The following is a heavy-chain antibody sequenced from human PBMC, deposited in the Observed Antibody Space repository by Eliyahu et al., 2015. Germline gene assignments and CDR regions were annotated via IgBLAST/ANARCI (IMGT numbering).Heavy chain of an antibody. CDR3: AKEVVAGLLRYYYYGMDV. Sequence: EVQLVESGGGVVQPGGSLRLSCAASGFTXDXXAXHWVRQAPGKGLEWVSLISGDGGSTYYADSVKGRFTISRDNSKNSLYLQMNSLRTEDTALYYCAKEVVAGLLRYYYYGMDVWGQGTTVTVSS. CDR1: GFTXDXXA. D-gene: IGHD6-19*01. V-gene: IGHV3-43*02. J-gene: IGHJ6*02. CDR2: ISGDGGST.